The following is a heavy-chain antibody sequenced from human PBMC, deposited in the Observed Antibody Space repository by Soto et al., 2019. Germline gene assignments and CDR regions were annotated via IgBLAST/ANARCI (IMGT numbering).Heavy chain of an antibody. J-gene: IGHJ4*02. CDR1: GFTFSSHS. Sequence: EVQLVESGGGLVKPGGSLRLSCAASGFTFSSHSMNWVRQAPGKGLEWVSSISSSSSYIYYADSVKGRFTISRDNAKNSLYLQMNSLRAEDTAVYYCASDRVATLTPAYWGQGTLVTVSS. V-gene: IGHV3-21*01. CDR3: ASDRVATLTPAY. D-gene: IGHD5-12*01. CDR2: ISSSSSYI.